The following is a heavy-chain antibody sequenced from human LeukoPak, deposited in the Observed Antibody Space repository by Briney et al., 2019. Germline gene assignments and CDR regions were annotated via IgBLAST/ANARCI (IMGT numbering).Heavy chain of an antibody. CDR2: IYYSGST. J-gene: IGHJ3*02. V-gene: IGHV4-59*01. Sequence: PSETLSLTCTVSAGSISSYYWSWIRPPPGKGLEWIGYIYYSGSTNYNLSLKSRVTISVDTSKNQFSLKVTSVTAADTAVYYCARGLTYYFDSSGYYVTDAFDIWGQGTMVTVSS. D-gene: IGHD3-22*01. CDR1: AGSISSYY. CDR3: ARGLTYYFDSSGYYVTDAFDI.